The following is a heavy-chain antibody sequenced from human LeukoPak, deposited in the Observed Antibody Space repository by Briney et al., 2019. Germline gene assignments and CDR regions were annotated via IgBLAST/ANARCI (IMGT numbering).Heavy chain of an antibody. Sequence: GGSLRLSRAASGFTFYTYSMNWVRQAPGKGLEWVAFMRYDGSNKYYADSVKGRFTISRVNSKNTLYLQMNSLRAEDTAVYYCAKDGSTFTVTIYYYYYMDVWGKGTTVTISS. D-gene: IGHD4-17*01. CDR2: MRYDGSNK. J-gene: IGHJ6*03. CDR1: GFTFYTYS. V-gene: IGHV3-30*02. CDR3: AKDGSTFTVTIYYYYYMDV.